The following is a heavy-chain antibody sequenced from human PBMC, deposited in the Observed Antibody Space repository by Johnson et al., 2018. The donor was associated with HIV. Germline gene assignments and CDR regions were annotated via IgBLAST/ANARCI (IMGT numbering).Heavy chain of an antibody. Sequence: VQLVESGGGLEQPGGSLRLSCAASGFTFASSAMSWVRQAPGKGLEWVSAISGSGGSTYYADSVKGRFTISRDNSKNTLYLQMNSLRAEDTALYYCARAGAVGFDAFDIWGQGTMVTVSS. CDR2: ISGSGGST. D-gene: IGHD6-19*01. CDR3: ARAGAVGFDAFDI. J-gene: IGHJ3*02. V-gene: IGHV3-23*04. CDR1: GFTFASSA.